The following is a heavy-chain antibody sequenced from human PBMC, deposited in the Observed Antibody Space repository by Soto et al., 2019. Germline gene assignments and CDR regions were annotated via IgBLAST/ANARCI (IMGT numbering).Heavy chain of an antibody. CDR1: GGSISSGGYY. D-gene: IGHD6-13*01. CDR3: ARDLGAIAAAGTSHWFDP. V-gene: IGHV4-31*03. Sequence: SETLSLTCTVSGGSISSGGYYWSWIRQHPGKGLEWIGYIYYSGSTYYNPSLKSRVTISVDTSKNQFSLKLSSVTAADTAVYYCARDLGAIAAAGTSHWFDPRGQGILVTVSS. CDR2: IYYSGST. J-gene: IGHJ5*02.